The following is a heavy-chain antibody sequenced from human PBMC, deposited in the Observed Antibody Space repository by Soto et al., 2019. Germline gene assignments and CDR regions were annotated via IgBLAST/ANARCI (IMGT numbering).Heavy chain of an antibody. CDR2: IFSNDEK. Sequence: QVTLKESGPVLVKPTETLTLTCTVSGFSLSNARMGVSWIRQPLGKALEWLAHIFSNDEKSYSTSLKSRLTISKDTSKSQVVLTMTNMDPVDTATYYCARTIRYSSGWYSSDAFDIWGQGTMVTVSS. J-gene: IGHJ3*02. CDR3: ARTIRYSSGWYSSDAFDI. D-gene: IGHD6-19*01. V-gene: IGHV2-26*01. CDR1: GFSLSNARMG.